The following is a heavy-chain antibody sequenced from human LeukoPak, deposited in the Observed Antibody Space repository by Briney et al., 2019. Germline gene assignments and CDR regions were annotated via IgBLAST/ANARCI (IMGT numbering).Heavy chain of an antibody. CDR2: IYYSGST. D-gene: IGHD3-22*01. Sequence: PSETLSLTCAVSGGSTSSGDYYWSWIRQPPGKGLEWIGYIYYSGSTYYNPSLKSRVTIAVDTSKNRFSLRLSSVTAADTAVYFCATHNSGYDSGIDAFDIWGQGTMVTVSS. CDR3: ATHNSGYDSGIDAFDI. J-gene: IGHJ3*02. CDR1: GGSTSSGDYY. V-gene: IGHV4-30-4*08.